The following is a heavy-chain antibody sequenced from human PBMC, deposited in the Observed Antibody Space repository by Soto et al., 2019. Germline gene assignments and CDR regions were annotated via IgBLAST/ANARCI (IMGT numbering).Heavy chain of an antibody. V-gene: IGHV4-4*07. CDR2: IYTSGST. CDR3: ARDLPTSARGWFDP. Sequence: SETLSLTCTVSCGSIISYYWSWIRQPAGKGLEWIGRIYTSGSTNYNPSLKSRVTMSVDTSKNQFSLKLSSVTAADTAVYYCARDLPTSARGWFDPWGQGTLVTVSS. J-gene: IGHJ5*02. CDR1: CGSIISYY.